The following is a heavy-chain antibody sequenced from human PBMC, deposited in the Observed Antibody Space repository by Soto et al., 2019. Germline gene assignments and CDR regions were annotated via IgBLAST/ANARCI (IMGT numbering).Heavy chain of an antibody. CDR2: IIAHNGNA. V-gene: IGHV1-18*01. CDR1: GYTFTIYG. Sequence: QVHLVQSGAEVKKPGASVKVSCKASGYTFTIYGITWVRQAPGQGLEWMGWIIAHNGNADYAQKLQGRVIVSRDTSTSTAYMELTSLRSDDTAVYYCARARYGDYWGKGALVTVSS. J-gene: IGHJ4*02. CDR3: ARARYGDY. D-gene: IGHD1-1*01.